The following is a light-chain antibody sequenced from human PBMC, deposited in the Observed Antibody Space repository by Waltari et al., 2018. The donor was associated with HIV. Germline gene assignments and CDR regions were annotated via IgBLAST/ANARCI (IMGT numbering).Light chain of an antibody. Sequence: VMTQSPATMSVSTGDSVTLSCKTGHSISTHVAWHQQRPGLAPQLLLCDASTMATDIPTRFGGSRSWTQVSLTITGMKSDEFAVYDCQRYANWPITIGRGTRL. CDR3: QRYANWPIT. J-gene: IGKJ5*01. CDR1: HSISTH. V-gene: IGKV3D-15*01. CDR2: DAS.